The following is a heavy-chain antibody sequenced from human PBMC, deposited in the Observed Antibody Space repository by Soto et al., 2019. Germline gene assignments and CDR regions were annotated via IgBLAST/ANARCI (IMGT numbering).Heavy chain of an antibody. V-gene: IGHV4-4*02. CDR2: MHHGGNP. CDR1: GDYVTNISW. D-gene: IGHD3-10*01. J-gene: IGHJ5*02. Sequence: SETLSLPCAVAGDYVTNISWWTCLSQSPGKGLEWIGEMHHGGNPDYNPSLRSRVTISVDKSKNQFSLHLSSVTAADSAVYYCARTSGGTYSFDPWGQGTLVTVSS. CDR3: ARTSGGTYSFDP.